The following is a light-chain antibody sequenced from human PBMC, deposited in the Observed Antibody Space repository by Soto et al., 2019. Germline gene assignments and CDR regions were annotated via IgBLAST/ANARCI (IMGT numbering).Light chain of an antibody. Sequence: EIVMTLSPATLSVSPGERSTVSCRASRSCSSNLAWYQQKPGQAPRLLIYGASTRATGIPARFSGSGSGTEFTLTISSLQSEDFAVYYCQQYNNWPPWTFGQGTKVDIK. CDR3: QQYNNWPPWT. V-gene: IGKV3-15*01. J-gene: IGKJ1*01. CDR1: RSCSSN. CDR2: GAS.